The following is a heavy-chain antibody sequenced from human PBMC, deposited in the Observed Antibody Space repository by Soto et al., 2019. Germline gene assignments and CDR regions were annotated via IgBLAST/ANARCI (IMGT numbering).Heavy chain of an antibody. CDR1: GFTFSNYW. D-gene: IGHD2-8*01. V-gene: IGHV3-7*01. CDR2: IKEDGSEK. Sequence: EVQLVESGGGLVQPGGSLRLSCAASGFTFSNYWMSWVRQAPGKGLEWVANIKEDGSEKYYVDSVKGRFTISRDNAKNSLYLQMNSLRAEDTAVYYCASAVYATYFDYWGQGTLVTVSS. CDR3: ASAVYATYFDY. J-gene: IGHJ4*02.